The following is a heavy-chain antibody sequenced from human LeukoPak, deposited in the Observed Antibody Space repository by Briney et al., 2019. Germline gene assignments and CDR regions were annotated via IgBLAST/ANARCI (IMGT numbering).Heavy chain of an antibody. CDR2: INHSGST. CDR3: ARLPMVRGVISGGD. Sequence: PSETLSLTCAVYGGSFSGYYWSWIRQPPGKGLEWIGEINHSGSTNYNPSLKSRVTISVDTSKSQFSLKLSSVTAADTAVYYCARLPMVRGVISGGDWGQGTLVTVSS. V-gene: IGHV4-34*01. J-gene: IGHJ4*02. CDR1: GGSFSGYY. D-gene: IGHD3-10*01.